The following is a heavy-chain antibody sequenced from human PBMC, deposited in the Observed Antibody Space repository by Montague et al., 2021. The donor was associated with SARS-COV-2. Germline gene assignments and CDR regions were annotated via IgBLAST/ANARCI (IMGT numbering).Heavy chain of an antibody. CDR3: ARMPHTPGRWRLVSRGASIPQSFWFDP. J-gene: IGHJ5*02. V-gene: IGHV4-59*01. Sequence: SETLSLTCTVSGGSISSYYWSWIRQPPGKGLEWIGYIYYSGSTNXNPSPKSQVPISVDTSKNQFSLNLTSVTAAATAVYYCARMPHTPGRWRLVSRGASIPQSFWFDPWGQGTLVTVSS. D-gene: IGHD5-24*01. CDR1: GGSISSYY. CDR2: IYYSGST.